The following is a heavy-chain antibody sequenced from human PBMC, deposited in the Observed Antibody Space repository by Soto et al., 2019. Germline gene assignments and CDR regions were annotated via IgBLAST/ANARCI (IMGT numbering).Heavy chain of an antibody. D-gene: IGHD3-22*01. J-gene: IGHJ3*02. CDR1: GFTFSSYW. V-gene: IGHV3-7*01. CDR3: ARERLEFSSMIVVGEDAFDI. Sequence: GGSLRLSCAASGFTFSSYWMSWVRQAPGKGLEWVANIKQDGSEKYYVDSVKGRFTISRDNAKNSLYLQMNSLRAEDTAVYYCARERLEFSSMIVVGEDAFDIWGQGTMVTVSS. CDR2: IKQDGSEK.